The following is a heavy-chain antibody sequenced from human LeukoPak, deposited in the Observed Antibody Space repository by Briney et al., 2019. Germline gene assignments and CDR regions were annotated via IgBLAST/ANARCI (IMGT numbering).Heavy chain of an antibody. J-gene: IGHJ6*04. CDR2: INSDGSSR. D-gene: IGHD3-9*01. CDR3: ARGAVLRYFDPYGMDV. V-gene: IGHV3-74*01. Sequence: GGSLRLSCAASGFTFSSYWMHWVRQAPGKGLVWVSRINSDGSSRSYADSVKGRFTISRDNAKNTLYLQMNSLRAEDTAVYYCARGAVLRYFDPYGMDVWGKGTTVTVSS. CDR1: GFTFSSYW.